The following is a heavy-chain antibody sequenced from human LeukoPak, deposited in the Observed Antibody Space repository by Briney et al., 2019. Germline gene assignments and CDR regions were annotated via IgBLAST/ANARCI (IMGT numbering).Heavy chain of an antibody. V-gene: IGHV4-4*02. CDR2: IYHSGST. CDR1: GGSISSSNW. D-gene: IGHD3-22*01. CDR3: ARDFYYYDSSGYSNWFDP. Sequence: SSETLSLTCAVSGGSISSSNWWSWVRQPPGKGLEWIGEIYHSGSTYYNPSLKSRVTISVDTSKNQFSLKLSSVTAADTAVYYCARDFYYYDSSGYSNWFDPWGQGTLVTVSS. J-gene: IGHJ5*02.